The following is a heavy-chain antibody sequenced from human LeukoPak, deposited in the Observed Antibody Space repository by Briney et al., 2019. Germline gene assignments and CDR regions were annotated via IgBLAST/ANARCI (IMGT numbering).Heavy chain of an antibody. D-gene: IGHD6-19*01. CDR1: GFTFSSYS. CDR2: ISSSSSYI. V-gene: IGHV3-21*01. J-gene: IGHJ1*01. Sequence: AGGSLRLSCAASGFTFSSYSMNWVRQAPGKGLEWVSSISSSSSYIYYADSVKGRLTISRDNAKNSLYLQMNSLRAEDTAVYYCARDSARYSSGWPEYFQHWGQGTLVTVSS. CDR3: ARDSARYSSGWPEYFQH.